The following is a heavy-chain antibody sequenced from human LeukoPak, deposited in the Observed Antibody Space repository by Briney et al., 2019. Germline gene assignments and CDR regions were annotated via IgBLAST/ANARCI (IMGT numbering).Heavy chain of an antibody. V-gene: IGHV4-30-2*01. CDR3: ARASDDWFDP. D-gene: IGHD6-6*01. CDR2: IYHSGST. Sequence: TASETLSLTCAVSGCSISSGGYSWSWIRQPPGKGLEWIGYIYHSGSTYYNPSLKSRVTISVDRSKNQFSLKLSSVTAADTAVYYCARASDDWFDPWGQGTLVTVSS. J-gene: IGHJ5*02. CDR1: GCSISSGGYS.